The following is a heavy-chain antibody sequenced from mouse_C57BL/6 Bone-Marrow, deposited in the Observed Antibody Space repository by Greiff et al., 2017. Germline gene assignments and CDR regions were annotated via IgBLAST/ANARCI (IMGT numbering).Heavy chain of an antibody. CDR1: GYTFTSYD. CDR3: ARSGTDAWFAY. D-gene: IGHD4-1*01. V-gene: IGHV1-85*01. J-gene: IGHJ3*01. CDR2: IYPRDGST. Sequence: QVQLQQSGPELVKPGASVKLSCKASGYTFTSYDINWVKQRPGQGLEWIGWIYPRDGSTKYNEKFKGKATLTVDTSSSTAYMELHSLTSEDSAVYFWARSGTDAWFAYWGQGTLVTVSA.